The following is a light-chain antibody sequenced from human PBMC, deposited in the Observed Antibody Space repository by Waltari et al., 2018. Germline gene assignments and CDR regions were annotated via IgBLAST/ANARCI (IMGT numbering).Light chain of an antibody. V-gene: IGLV1-44*01. CDR2: NSN. J-gene: IGLJ3*02. CDR1: SSNIGSNG. CDR3: GSWDTNLNGWV. Sequence: QSVLNQPPSASGTPGQRVSISCSGGSSNIGSNGVNWYQQSPGSAPKLLIYNSNKRPSGVPDRFSASKSGTSASLAIGGLRSEDEADFYCGSWDTNLNGWVFGGVTKVTVL.